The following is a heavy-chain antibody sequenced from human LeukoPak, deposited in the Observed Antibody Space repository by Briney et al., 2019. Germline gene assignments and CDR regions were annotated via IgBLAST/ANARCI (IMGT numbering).Heavy chain of an antibody. CDR1: GGSISSSNW. D-gene: IGHD6-13*01. Sequence: SETLSLTCAVSGGSISSSNWWSWVRPPPGKGLEWIAEIYHSGRSNHNPSLKSRVTISVDKSKNQFSLKLSSVTAADTAVYYCARREAKAAAGTSIYWGQGTLVTVSS. CDR3: ARREAKAAAGTSIY. J-gene: IGHJ4*02. V-gene: IGHV4-4*02. CDR2: IYHSGRS.